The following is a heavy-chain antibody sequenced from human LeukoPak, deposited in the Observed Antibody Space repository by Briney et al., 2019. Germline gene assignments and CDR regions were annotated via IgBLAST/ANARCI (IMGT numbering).Heavy chain of an antibody. CDR1: GFTFSTYW. Sequence: PGGSLRLSCAASGFTFSTYWMSWVRQAPGKGLEWVANIRQDGSEKYYVDSVKGRFTISRDNAKNSLYLQMNSLRSDDTAVYYCARVIRYSGSSDWFDPWGQGTLVTVSS. D-gene: IGHD1-26*01. J-gene: IGHJ5*02. CDR2: IRQDGSEK. CDR3: ARVIRYSGSSDWFDP. V-gene: IGHV3-7*03.